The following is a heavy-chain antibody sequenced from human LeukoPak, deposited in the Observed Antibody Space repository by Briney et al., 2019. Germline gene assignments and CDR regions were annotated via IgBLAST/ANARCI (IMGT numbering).Heavy chain of an antibody. D-gene: IGHD5/OR15-5a*01. Sequence: ASVKVSCKASGYTFTNYGISWVRQAPGQGLEWMGWISAYSGYTHYAQKIQGRVTVTTEASTSTAYMELRSLTSYDTAVYHCARDAVSTTTAGGIDYWGQGTLVTVSS. CDR2: ISAYSGYT. J-gene: IGHJ4*02. V-gene: IGHV1-18*01. CDR3: ARDAVSTTTAGGIDY. CDR1: GYTFTNYG.